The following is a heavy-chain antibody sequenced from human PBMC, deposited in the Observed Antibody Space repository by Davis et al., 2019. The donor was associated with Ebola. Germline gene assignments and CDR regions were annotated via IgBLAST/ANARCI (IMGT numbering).Heavy chain of an antibody. D-gene: IGHD3-9*01. V-gene: IGHV3-21*04. J-gene: IGHJ3*02. Sequence: GESLKISCEGSGYGFYGFWIGWGRQAPGKGLEWVSYISRSSRYIYYADSVKGRFTISRDNSKNTLYLQINSLRADDTAVYYCAKSLTGNSRDGFDIWGQGTMVTVSS. CDR1: GYGFYGFW. CDR2: ISRSSRYI. CDR3: AKSLTGNSRDGFDI.